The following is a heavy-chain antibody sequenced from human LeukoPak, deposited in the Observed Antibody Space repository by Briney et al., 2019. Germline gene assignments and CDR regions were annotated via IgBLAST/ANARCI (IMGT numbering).Heavy chain of an antibody. CDR1: GFTFSSFW. CDR3: AREDEQQLVVDY. V-gene: IGHV3-7*01. D-gene: IGHD6-13*01. CDR2: IKQDGSEK. J-gene: IGHJ4*02. Sequence: GGSLRLSCAASGFTFSSFWMSWVRQAPGKGLEWVANIKQDGSEKYYVDSVKGRFTISRDNAKDSLYLQMNSLRAEDTAVYYCAREDEQQLVVDYWGQGTLVTVSS.